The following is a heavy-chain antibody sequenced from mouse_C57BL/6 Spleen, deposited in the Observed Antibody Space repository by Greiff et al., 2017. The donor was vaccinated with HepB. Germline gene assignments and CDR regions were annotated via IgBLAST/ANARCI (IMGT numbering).Heavy chain of an antibody. J-gene: IGHJ3*01. CDR2: IYPGSGNT. Sequence: QVQLKQSGAELVRPGASVKLSCKASGYTFTDYYINWVKQRPGQGLEWIARIYPGSGNTYYNEKFKGKATLTAEKSSSTAYMQLSSLTSEDSAVYFCARGDGNYLGWFAYWGQGTLVTVSA. CDR3: ARGDGNYLGWFAY. V-gene: IGHV1-76*01. CDR1: GYTFTDYY. D-gene: IGHD2-1*01.